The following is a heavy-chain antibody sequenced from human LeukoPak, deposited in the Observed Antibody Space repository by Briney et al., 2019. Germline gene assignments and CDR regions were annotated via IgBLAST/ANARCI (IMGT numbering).Heavy chain of an antibody. CDR1: GFTVSSNY. J-gene: IGHJ4*02. Sequence: GGSLRLSCAASGFTVSSNYMNWVRQAPGKGLEWVSSISSSSSYIYYADSVKGRFTISRDNAKNSLYLQMNSLRAEDTAVYYCATTPRAMTTVTTGYWGQGTLVTVSS. D-gene: IGHD4-17*01. CDR2: ISSSSSYI. CDR3: ATTPRAMTTVTTGY. V-gene: IGHV3-21*01.